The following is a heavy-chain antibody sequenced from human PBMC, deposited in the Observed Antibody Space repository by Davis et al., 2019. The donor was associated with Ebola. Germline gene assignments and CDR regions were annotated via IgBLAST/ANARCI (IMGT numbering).Heavy chain of an antibody. Sequence: GESLKISCAASGFTFSSYSMNWVRQAPGKGLEWVSSISSSSSYIYYADSVKGRFTISRDNAKNSLYLQMNSLRAEDTAVYYCARDRSSGWFPINWGQGTLVTVSS. CDR1: GFTFSSYS. D-gene: IGHD6-19*01. CDR3: ARDRSSGWFPIN. CDR2: ISSSSSYI. J-gene: IGHJ4*02. V-gene: IGHV3-21*01.